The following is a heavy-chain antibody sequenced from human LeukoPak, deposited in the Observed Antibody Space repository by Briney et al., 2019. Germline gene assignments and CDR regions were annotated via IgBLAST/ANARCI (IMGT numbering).Heavy chain of an antibody. CDR2: IWYDGSNK. D-gene: IGHD1-26*01. CDR3: ASSGSYLSYYFDY. V-gene: IGHV3-33*01. J-gene: IGHJ4*02. CDR1: GFTFSSYG. Sequence: GGSLRLSCAASGFTFSSYGMHWVRQAPGKGLEWVAVIWYDGSNKYYADSVKGRFTISRDNSKNTLYLQMHSLRAEDTAVYYCASSGSYLSYYFDYWGQGTLVTVSS.